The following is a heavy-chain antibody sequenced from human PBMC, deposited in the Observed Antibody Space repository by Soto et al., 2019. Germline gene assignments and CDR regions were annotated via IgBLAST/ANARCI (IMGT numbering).Heavy chain of an antibody. CDR2: ISSSSSYI. CDR3: PREKGQLADHYYMDV. Sequence: NVARKNQGKGLEWGSSISSSSSYIYYADSVKGRFTISRDNAKNSLYLQMNSLRAEDTAVYYCPREKGQLADHYYMDVWVKGTTVTV. V-gene: IGHV3-21*01. J-gene: IGHJ6*03. D-gene: IGHD6-6*01.